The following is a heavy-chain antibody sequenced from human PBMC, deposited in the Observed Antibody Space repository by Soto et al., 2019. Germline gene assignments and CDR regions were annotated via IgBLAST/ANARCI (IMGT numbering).Heavy chain of an antibody. V-gene: IGHV4-31*03. CDR3: ARGRVRTVTNTGHWFDP. D-gene: IGHD4-4*01. CDR1: GGSISSGGYY. CDR2: IYYSGST. Sequence: LSLTCTVSGGSISSGGYYWSWIRQHPGKGLEWIGYIYYSGSTYYNPSLKSRVTISVDTSKNQFSLKLSSVTAADTAVYYCARGRVRTVTNTGHWFDPWGQGTLVTVSS. J-gene: IGHJ5*02.